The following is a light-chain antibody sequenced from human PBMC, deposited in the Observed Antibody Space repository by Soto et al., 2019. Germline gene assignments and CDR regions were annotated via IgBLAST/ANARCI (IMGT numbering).Light chain of an antibody. CDR1: TSDVGGSNY. Sequence: QSVLTQPTSVSGSPGQSITISCTGITSDVGGSNYVSWYQQHPGNAPNLIIFEVHNRPSGVSNRFSGSKSGNTASLTISGLQAEDEAEYYCSSYSSSSTPYVFGTGTKVTVL. V-gene: IGLV2-14*01. J-gene: IGLJ1*01. CDR2: EVH. CDR3: SSYSSSSTPYV.